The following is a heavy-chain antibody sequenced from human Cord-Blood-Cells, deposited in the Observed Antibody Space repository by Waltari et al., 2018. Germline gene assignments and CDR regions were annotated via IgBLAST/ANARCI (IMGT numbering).Heavy chain of an antibody. CDR1: GFTFDDYA. Sequence: EVQLVESGGGLVQPGRSLRLSCAASGFTFDDYAMHWVRQAPGKGLEGVSGISWNSGSIGYADSVKGRFTISRENAKNSLYLQMNSLRAEDTALYYCAKDMRYILGRDAFDIWGQGTMVTVSS. D-gene: IGHD3-16*01. J-gene: IGHJ3*02. V-gene: IGHV3-9*01. CDR3: AKDMRYILGRDAFDI. CDR2: ISWNSGSI.